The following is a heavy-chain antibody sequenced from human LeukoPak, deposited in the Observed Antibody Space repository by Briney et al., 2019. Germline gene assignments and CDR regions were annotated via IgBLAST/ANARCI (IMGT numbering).Heavy chain of an antibody. D-gene: IGHD1-26*01. CDR2: IYYSGST. CDR3: ARVGGTNYYYYGMDV. V-gene: IGHV4-59*01. J-gene: IGHJ6*02. Sequence: PSETLSLTCTVSGGSISNYYWSWIRQPPGMGLEWIGYIYYSGSTNYNPSLKSRVTISVDTSKNQFSLKLSSATAADTAVYYCARVGGTNYYYYGMDVWGQGTTVTVSS. CDR1: GGSISNYY.